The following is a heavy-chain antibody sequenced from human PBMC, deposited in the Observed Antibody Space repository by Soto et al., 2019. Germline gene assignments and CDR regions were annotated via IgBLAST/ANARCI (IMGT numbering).Heavy chain of an antibody. D-gene: IGHD5-12*01. CDR2: ISSSSSTI. CDR3: ANSGYSGYLTTDY. CDR1: GFTFSSYS. J-gene: IGHJ4*02. Sequence: GGSLRLSCAASGFTFSSYSMNWVRQAPGKGLEWVSYISSSSSTIYYADSVKGRFTISRDNAKNTLYLQMNSLRAEDTAVYYCANSGYSGYLTTDYWGQGTLVTVSS. V-gene: IGHV3-48*01.